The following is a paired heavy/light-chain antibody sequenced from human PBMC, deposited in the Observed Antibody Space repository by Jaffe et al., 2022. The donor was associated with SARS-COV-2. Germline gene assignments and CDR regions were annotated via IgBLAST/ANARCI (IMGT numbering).Heavy chain of an antibody. CDR3: AKVSRADLDCSDGNCNWSWFDP. CDR2: INTNTGNP. D-gene: IGHD2-15*01. J-gene: IGHJ5*02. CDR1: GYTFTNYV. V-gene: IGHV7-4-1*02. Sequence: QVQLVQSGSELKKPGASVKVSCTASGYTFTNYVMHWVRQAPGQGLEWMGWINTNTGNPTYAQGFTGRIVFSLDTSVSTAYLQISSLRAADTAVYYCAKVSRADLDCSDGNCNWSWFDPWGQGTLVTVSS.
Light chain of an antibody. CDR2: WAS. CDR3: QQYYSSPLT. V-gene: IGKV4-1*01. J-gene: IGKJ4*01. CDR1: QSVLYSSNNKNY. Sequence: DIVMTQSPDSLAVSLGERATINCKSSQSVLYSSNNKNYLAWYQQKPGQPPKLLIYWASTRESGVPDRFSGSGSGTDFTLTISSLQAEDVAVYYCQQYYSSPLTFGGGTKVEIK.